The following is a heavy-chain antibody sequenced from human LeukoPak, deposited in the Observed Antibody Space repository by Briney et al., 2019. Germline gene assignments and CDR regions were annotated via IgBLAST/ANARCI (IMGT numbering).Heavy chain of an antibody. D-gene: IGHD1-26*01. J-gene: IGHJ4*02. V-gene: IGHV3-13*01. CDR3: ARVSIVGALDY. CDR2: IGTAGDT. Sequence: GGSLRFSCAASGFTFSSYDMHWVRQATGKGLEWVSAIGTAGDTYYPGSVKGRFTISRENAKNSLYLQMNSLRAGDTAVYYCARVSIVGALDYWGQGTLVTVSS. CDR1: GFTFSSYD.